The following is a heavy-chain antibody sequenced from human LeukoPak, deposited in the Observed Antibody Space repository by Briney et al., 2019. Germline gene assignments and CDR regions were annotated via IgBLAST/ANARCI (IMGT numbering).Heavy chain of an antibody. CDR1: GFTFCSYS. J-gene: IGHJ4*02. V-gene: IGHV3-30*04. D-gene: IGHD4-17*01. CDR3: ARGYGDYLPFDY. CDR2: ISYDGSNK. Sequence: PGRSLRLSCAASGFTFCSYSMHSVRQAPGKWLGWVAVISYDGSNKYYADSVKGRFTISRDNSKNTLYLQMNSLRAEDTAVYYCARGYGDYLPFDYWGQGTLVTVSS.